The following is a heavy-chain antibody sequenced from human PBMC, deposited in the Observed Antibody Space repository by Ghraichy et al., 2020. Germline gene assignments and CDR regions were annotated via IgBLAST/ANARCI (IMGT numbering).Heavy chain of an antibody. CDR2: ISASGGTT. V-gene: IGHV3-23*01. Sequence: GESLNISCAASGFTFSSYAMSWVRQAPGKGLEWVSTISASGGTTYYADSVKGRFTISRDNSKNTLYLQMNSLRVEDTAVYYCAKEDDTPVLGAFDIWGQGTMVTVSS. J-gene: IGHJ3*02. CDR3: AKEDDTPVLGAFDI. D-gene: IGHD3-3*02. CDR1: GFTFSSYA.